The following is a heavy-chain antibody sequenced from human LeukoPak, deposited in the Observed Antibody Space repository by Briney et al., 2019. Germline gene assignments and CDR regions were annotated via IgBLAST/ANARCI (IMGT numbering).Heavy chain of an antibody. D-gene: IGHD2-21*02. Sequence: GGSLRLSCAASGFTFSSYGMHWVRQAPGKGLEWVAFIRYDGSNKYYADSVKGRFTISRDNSKNTLYLQMNSLRAEDTAVYYCAKDTVKVTTIRRVPHYLDVWGKGTTVTISS. CDR2: IRYDGSNK. CDR1: GFTFSSYG. CDR3: AKDTVKVTTIRRVPHYLDV. V-gene: IGHV3-30*02. J-gene: IGHJ6*03.